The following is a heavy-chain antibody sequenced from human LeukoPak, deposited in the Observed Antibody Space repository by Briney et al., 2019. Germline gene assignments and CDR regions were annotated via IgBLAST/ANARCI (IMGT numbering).Heavy chain of an antibody. D-gene: IGHD6-19*01. Sequence: GESLKISCKGSGYSFNTYWIGWVRQMPGKGLEWMGIIYPGDSDTRYSPSFQGQVTISADKSISTAYLQWSSLKASDTAMYYCARRWLNNWFDPWGQGTLVTVSS. J-gene: IGHJ5*02. CDR3: ARRWLNNWFDP. CDR1: GYSFNTYW. V-gene: IGHV5-51*01. CDR2: IYPGDSDT.